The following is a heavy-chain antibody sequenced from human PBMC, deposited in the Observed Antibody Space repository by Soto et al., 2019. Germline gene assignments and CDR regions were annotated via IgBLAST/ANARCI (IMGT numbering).Heavy chain of an antibody. CDR1: GYTFTSYV. CDR2: STHTGNT. Sequence: QVPLVQSGPEVKKPGASVKVSCKTSGYTFTSYVINWVRQAPGQGLEWMGFSTHTGNTNYAQKFQGRVALTSDSSTSTAYMEVRGLRSDDTAVYYCARSGEHPLDFWGQGTPVT. V-gene: IGHV1-18*01. CDR3: ARSGEHPLDF. D-gene: IGHD3-10*01. J-gene: IGHJ4*02.